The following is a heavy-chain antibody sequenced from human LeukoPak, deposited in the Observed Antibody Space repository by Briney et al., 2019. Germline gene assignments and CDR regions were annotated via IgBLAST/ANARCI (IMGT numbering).Heavy chain of an antibody. D-gene: IGHD2-2*01. CDR1: GFTFSVYG. CDR3: VRDFEVPAAAPDYYYFYYMDV. V-gene: IGHV3-48*04. CDR2: ISSGGTTI. J-gene: IGHJ6*03. Sequence: PGGSLRLSCAVSGFTFSVYGMNWARQAPGKGLEWLSHISSGGTTIYYADSVKGRFTVSRDNVENSLFLQMNSLRVDDTAVYYCVRDFEVPAAAPDYYYFYYMDVWGTGTTVTVSS.